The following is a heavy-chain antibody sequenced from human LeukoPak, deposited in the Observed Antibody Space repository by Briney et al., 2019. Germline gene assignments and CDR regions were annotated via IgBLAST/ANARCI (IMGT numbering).Heavy chain of an antibody. V-gene: IGHV4-4*09. CDR3: ARDAGWFGELLYDWFDP. CDR2: IYTSGST. J-gene: IGHJ5*02. D-gene: IGHD3-10*01. Sequence: PSETLSLTCTVSGGSISSCYWSWLRQPPGKGLEWIGYIYTSGSTNYNPSLKSRVTISVDTSKNQFSLKLSSVTAADTAVYYCARDAGWFGELLYDWFDPWGQGTLVTVSS. CDR1: GGSISSCY.